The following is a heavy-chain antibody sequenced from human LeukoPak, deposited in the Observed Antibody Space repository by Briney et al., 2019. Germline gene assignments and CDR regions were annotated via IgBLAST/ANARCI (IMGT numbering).Heavy chain of an antibody. V-gene: IGHV4-59*08. Sequence: SETLSLTCTVSGGSISSYYWSWIRQPPGKGLEWIGYIYNSGSTNYNPSLKSRVTISVDTSKNQFSLKLSSVTAADTAVYYCARHRNWFDPWGQGTLVTVSS. CDR3: ARHRNWFDP. CDR1: GGSISSYY. CDR2: IYNSGST. J-gene: IGHJ5*02.